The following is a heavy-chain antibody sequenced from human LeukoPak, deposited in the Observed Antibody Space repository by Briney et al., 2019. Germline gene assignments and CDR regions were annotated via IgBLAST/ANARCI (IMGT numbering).Heavy chain of an antibody. CDR1: GGSISSGGYY. V-gene: IGHV4-30-4*01. CDR2: IYYSGST. Sequence: PSETLSLTCTVSGGSISSGGYYWSWIRQPPGKGLEWIGYIYYSGSTYYNPSLKSRVTISVDTSKNQFSLKLSSVTAADTAVYYCAREGYGDYSGYFDYWGQGTLVTVSS. D-gene: IGHD4-17*01. J-gene: IGHJ4*02. CDR3: AREGYGDYSGYFDY.